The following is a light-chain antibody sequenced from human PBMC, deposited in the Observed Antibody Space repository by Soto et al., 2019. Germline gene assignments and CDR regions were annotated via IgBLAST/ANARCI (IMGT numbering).Light chain of an antibody. CDR1: QSISSY. V-gene: IGKV1-39*01. Sequence: DIQMTQSPSSLSASVGDRVTITCRASQSISSYLNWYQQKPGKAPKLXIYAASSLQSGVPSRFSGSGSGTDFTRTISSLQPEDFATDSCQQSYSTPWTFCQGTQVDIK. J-gene: IGKJ1*01. CDR3: QQSYSTPWT. CDR2: AAS.